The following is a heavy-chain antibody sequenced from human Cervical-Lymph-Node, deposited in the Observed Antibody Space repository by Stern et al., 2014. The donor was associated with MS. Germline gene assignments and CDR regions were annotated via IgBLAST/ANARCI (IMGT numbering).Heavy chain of an antibody. Sequence: QVQLVQSGAEVKKPGASVKVSCKASGYTFTSYYMLWVRQAPGQGLEWMGIINPSGGSTSYAQKFQGRVTMTRDTSTSTVYMELSSLRSEDTAVYYCARDHYGLPVDYWGQGTLVTVSS. J-gene: IGHJ4*02. D-gene: IGHD4-17*01. CDR3: ARDHYGLPVDY. CDR2: INPSGGST. CDR1: GYTFTSYY. V-gene: IGHV1-46*01.